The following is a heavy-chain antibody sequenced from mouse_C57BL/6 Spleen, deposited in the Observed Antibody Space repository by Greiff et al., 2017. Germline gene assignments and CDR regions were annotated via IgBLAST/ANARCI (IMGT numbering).Heavy chain of an antibody. V-gene: IGHV1-80*01. CDR1: GYAFSSYW. Sequence: VQLQQSGAELVKPGASVKISCKASGYAFSSYWMNWVKQRPGKGLEWIGQIYPGDGDTNYNGKFKGKATLTADKSSSTAYMQLSSLTSEDSAVYFGARGSHTVVATDYWGQGTTLTVSS. D-gene: IGHD1-1*01. J-gene: IGHJ2*01. CDR3: ARGSHTVVATDY. CDR2: IYPGDGDT.